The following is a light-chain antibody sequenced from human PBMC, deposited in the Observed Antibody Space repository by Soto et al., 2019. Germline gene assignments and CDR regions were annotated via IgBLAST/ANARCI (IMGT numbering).Light chain of an antibody. J-gene: IGLJ2*01. CDR3: SSYAGSNVV. CDR2: EVS. CDR1: CSDVGGYNY. Sequence: QSALTQPPSASGSPGQSVTISCTGTCSDVGGYNYVSWYQQHPGKAPKLMIYEVSKRPSGVPDRFSGSKSGNTASLTVSGLQAEDEADYYCSSYAGSNVVFGGGTKLTVL. V-gene: IGLV2-8*01.